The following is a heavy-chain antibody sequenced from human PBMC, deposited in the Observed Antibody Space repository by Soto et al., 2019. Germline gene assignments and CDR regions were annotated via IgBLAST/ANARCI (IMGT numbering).Heavy chain of an antibody. CDR1: GFTFRRFT. D-gene: IGHD6-13*01. CDR3: TRDASRDSSARGWFDP. CDR2: ISSNSAYI. Sequence: GGALRLSCAASGFTFRRFTMNWVRQAPGKRLEWVSTISSNSAYIYYTDALRGRFTISRDNAKNSLHLQMNSLRAEDTAVYYCTRDASRDSSARGWFDPWGPGTLVTVSS. V-gene: IGHV3-21*01. J-gene: IGHJ5*02.